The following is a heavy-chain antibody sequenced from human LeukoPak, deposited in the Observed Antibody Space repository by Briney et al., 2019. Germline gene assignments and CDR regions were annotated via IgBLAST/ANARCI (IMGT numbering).Heavy chain of an antibody. CDR3: AKDEKVGADYYYGMDV. CDR1: GFTFDDYA. J-gene: IGHJ6*02. V-gene: IGHV3-9*01. D-gene: IGHD3-16*01. CDR2: ISWNSGSI. Sequence: PGRSLRLSCAASGFTFDDYAMHWVRQAPGKGLEWVSGISWNSGSIGYADSVKGRFTISRDNAKNSLYLQMNSLRAEDTALYYCAKDEKVGADYYYGMDVWGQGTTVTVSS.